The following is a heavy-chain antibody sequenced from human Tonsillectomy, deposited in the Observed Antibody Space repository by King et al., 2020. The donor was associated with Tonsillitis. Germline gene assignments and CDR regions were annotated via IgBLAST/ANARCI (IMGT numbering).Heavy chain of an antibody. CDR2: ISGSGGST. CDR3: AKDPVCSGGSCYFDY. D-gene: IGHD2-15*01. J-gene: IGHJ4*02. Sequence: VQLVESGGGLVQPGGSLRLSCAASGFTFSSYAMSWVRQAPGKGLEWVSAISGSGGSTYYADSVKGRLTISRDNSKNTLYLQMNSLRAEETAVYYCAKDPVCSGGSCYFDYWGQGTLVTVSS. CDR1: GFTFSSYA. V-gene: IGHV3-23*04.